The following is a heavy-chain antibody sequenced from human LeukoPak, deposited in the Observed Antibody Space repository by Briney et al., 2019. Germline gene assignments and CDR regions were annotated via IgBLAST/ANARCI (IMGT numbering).Heavy chain of an antibody. CDR1: GFTFSTYA. CDR3: ATHSFDY. J-gene: IGHJ4*02. Sequence: GGSLRLSCAASGFTFSTYAMHWVHQAPGKGLEWVATISDDGTKQFYADAVKGRFTISRDNTKNTLYLQMSSLRTEDTAMYYCATHSFDYWGQGTLVTVSS. CDR2: ISDDGTKQ. V-gene: IGHV3-30*04.